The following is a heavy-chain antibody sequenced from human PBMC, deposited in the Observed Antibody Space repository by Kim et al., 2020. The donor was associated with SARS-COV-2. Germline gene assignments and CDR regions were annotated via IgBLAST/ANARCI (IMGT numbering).Heavy chain of an antibody. CDR1: GFTFSSYA. V-gene: IGHV3-30-3*01. J-gene: IGHJ4*02. D-gene: IGHD2-21*01. Sequence: GGSLRLSCAASGFTFSSYAMHWVRQAPGKGLEWVAVISYDGSNKYYADSVKGRFTISRDNSKNTLYLQMNSLRAEDTAVYYCARVGGGDAYWGQGTLVTVSS. CDR3: ARVGGGDAY. CDR2: ISYDGSNK.